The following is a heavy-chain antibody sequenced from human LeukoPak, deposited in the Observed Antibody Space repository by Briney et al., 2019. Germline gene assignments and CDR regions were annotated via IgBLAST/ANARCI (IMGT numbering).Heavy chain of an antibody. Sequence: GASVNVSCKASGYTFTGYYMHWVRQAPGQGLEWMGWINPNSGGTNYAQKFQGRVTMTRDTSISTAYMELSRLRSDDTAVYYCAREFSADYYDSSGYVEDWGQGTLVTVSS. V-gene: IGHV1-2*02. CDR1: GYTFTGYY. CDR2: INPNSGGT. CDR3: AREFSADYYDSSGYVED. J-gene: IGHJ4*02. D-gene: IGHD3-22*01.